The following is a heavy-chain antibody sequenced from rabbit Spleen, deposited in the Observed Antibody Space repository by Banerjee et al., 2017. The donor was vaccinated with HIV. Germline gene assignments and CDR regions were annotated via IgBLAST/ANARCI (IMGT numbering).Heavy chain of an antibody. Sequence: QEQLKESGGGLVQPGGSLKLSCKASGFDFSSYYMSWVRQAPGKGLEWVGYIDPVFGITYYASWAKGRFTISRPSSTTVTLRMTSLTAADRTTYFCARDLVAVIGWNFSLWGPGTLVTVS. CDR2: IDPVFGIT. D-gene: IGHD1-1*01. V-gene: IGHV1S45*01. CDR1: GFDFSSYYM. J-gene: IGHJ4*01. CDR3: ARDLVAVIGWNFSL.